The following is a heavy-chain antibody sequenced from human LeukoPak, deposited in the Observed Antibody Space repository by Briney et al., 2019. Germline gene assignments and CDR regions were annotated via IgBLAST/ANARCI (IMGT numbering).Heavy chain of an antibody. J-gene: IGHJ4*02. CDR1: GGSISSSSYY. V-gene: IGHV4-39*07. D-gene: IGHD2-15*01. Sequence: PSETLSLTCTVSGGSISSSSYYWGSIRQPPGKGLEWIGSIYHSGSTYYNPSLKSRVTISVDTSKNQFSLKLTSVTAADAAVYYCAREAYCSGGSCYSGYFDSWGQGTLVTVSS. CDR2: IYHSGST. CDR3: AREAYCSGGSCYSGYFDS.